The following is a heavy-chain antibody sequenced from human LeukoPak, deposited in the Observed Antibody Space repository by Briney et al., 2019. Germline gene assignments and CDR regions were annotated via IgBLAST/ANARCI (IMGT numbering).Heavy chain of an antibody. Sequence: GGSLRLSCAASGFTFSSYGMSWVRQAPGKGLEWVSAISGSGGSTYYADSVKGRFTISRDNSKNTLYLQMNSLRAEDTAVYYCAKRYRPFDDILTGPPGYWGQGTLVTVSS. V-gene: IGHV3-23*01. CDR2: ISGSGGST. CDR1: GFTFSSYG. CDR3: AKRYRPFDDILTGPPGY. D-gene: IGHD3-9*01. J-gene: IGHJ4*02.